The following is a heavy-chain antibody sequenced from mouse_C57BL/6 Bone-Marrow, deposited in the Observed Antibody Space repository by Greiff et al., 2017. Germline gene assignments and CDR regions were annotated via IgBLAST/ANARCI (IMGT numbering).Heavy chain of an antibody. D-gene: IGHD2-10*02. CDR2: INPNYGTT. Sequence: EVQLQESGPELVKPGASVKISCKASGYSFTDYNMNWVKQSYGKSLEWIGVINPNYGTTSYNQKFKGKATLTVDQSSSTAYMQLNSLTSEDSAVYYCARGGFAGMEYEGMMDYWGQGTSVTVSS. J-gene: IGHJ4*01. CDR3: ARGGFAGMEYEGMMDY. V-gene: IGHV1-39*01. CDR1: GYSFTDYN.